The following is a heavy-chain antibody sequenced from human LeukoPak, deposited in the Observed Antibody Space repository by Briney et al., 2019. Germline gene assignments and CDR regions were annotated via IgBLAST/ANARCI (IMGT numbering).Heavy chain of an antibody. CDR2: IKSKTDGGTT. CDR1: GFTFSNAW. J-gene: IGHJ6*04. D-gene: IGHD1-26*01. Sequence: PGGSLRLSCAASGFTFSNAWMSWVRQAPGKGLEWVGRIKSKTDGGTTDYAAPVKGRFTISRDDSKNTLYLQMNSLKTEDTAVYYCTTDNQTRYSGSYSVVWGKGTTVTVSS. V-gene: IGHV3-15*01. CDR3: TTDNQTRYSGSYSVV.